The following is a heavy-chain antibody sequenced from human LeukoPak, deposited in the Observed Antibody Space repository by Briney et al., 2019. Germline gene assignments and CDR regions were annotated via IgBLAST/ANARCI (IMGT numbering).Heavy chain of an antibody. D-gene: IGHD4/OR15-4a*01. Sequence: PGGSLRLSCAASGFTFSSYAMHWVRQAPGKGLEWVAVISYDGSNKYYADSVKGRFTISRDNSKNTLYLQMNSLRAEDTAVYYCARDLKGGAFDYWGQGTLVTVSS. CDR3: ARDLKGGAFDY. CDR2: ISYDGSNK. J-gene: IGHJ4*02. V-gene: IGHV3-30-3*01. CDR1: GFTFSSYA.